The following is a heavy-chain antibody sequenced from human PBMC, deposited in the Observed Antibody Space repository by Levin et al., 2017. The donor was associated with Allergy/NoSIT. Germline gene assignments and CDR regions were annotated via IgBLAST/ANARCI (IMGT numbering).Heavy chain of an antibody. CDR1: GYTFTSYG. D-gene: IGHD6-19*01. CDR3: ARDKVQQWLADYFDY. Sequence: GESLKISCKASGYTFTSYGISWVRQAPGQGLEWMGWISAYNGNTNYAQKLQGRVTMTTDTSTSTAYMELRSLRSDDTAVYYCARDKVQQWLADYFDYWGQGTLVTVSS. V-gene: IGHV1-18*01. CDR2: ISAYNGNT. J-gene: IGHJ4*02.